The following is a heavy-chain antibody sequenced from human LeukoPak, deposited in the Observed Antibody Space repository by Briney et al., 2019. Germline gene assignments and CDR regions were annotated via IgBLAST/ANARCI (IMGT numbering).Heavy chain of an antibody. Sequence: PGGSLRLSCAASGFAFSDYYMSWIRQAPGKGLEWVSYISSSRSFTNYADSVKGRFTISRDNAKNSLYLQMNSLRAEDTAVYYCARRAYYDGSGYDPFDYWGQGTLVTVSS. V-gene: IGHV3-11*06. D-gene: IGHD3-22*01. J-gene: IGHJ4*02. CDR2: ISSSRSFT. CDR1: GFAFSDYY. CDR3: ARRAYYDGSGYDPFDY.